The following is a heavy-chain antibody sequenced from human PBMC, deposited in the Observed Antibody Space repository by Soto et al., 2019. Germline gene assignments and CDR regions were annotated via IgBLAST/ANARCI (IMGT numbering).Heavy chain of an antibody. CDR1: GDSSVSSSSYY. Sequence: SETLSLTCTVSGDSSVSSSSYYWGWIRQPPGKGLEWIGSIYYTGNTFYSPSFRSRLAISVDTSKNQFSLKLSSVTAADTAVYYCARGRGRITMIVVPIRGNYYYGMDVWGQGTTVTVSS. CDR3: ARGRGRITMIVVPIRGNYYYGMDV. D-gene: IGHD3-22*01. V-gene: IGHV4-39*01. CDR2: IYYTGNT. J-gene: IGHJ6*02.